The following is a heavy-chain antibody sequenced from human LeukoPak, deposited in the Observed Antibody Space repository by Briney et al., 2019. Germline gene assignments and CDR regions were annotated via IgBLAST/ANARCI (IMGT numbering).Heavy chain of an antibody. D-gene: IGHD6-19*01. CDR2: ISGSGGST. J-gene: IGHJ4*02. Sequence: GGSLRLSCAASGFTFSSYAMSWVRQAPGRGLEWVSAISGSGGSTYYADSVKGRFTISRDNSKNTLYLQMNSLRAEDTAVYYCANLGGRIAVAVPFDYWGQGTLVTVSS. V-gene: IGHV3-23*01. CDR1: GFTFSSYA. CDR3: ANLGGRIAVAVPFDY.